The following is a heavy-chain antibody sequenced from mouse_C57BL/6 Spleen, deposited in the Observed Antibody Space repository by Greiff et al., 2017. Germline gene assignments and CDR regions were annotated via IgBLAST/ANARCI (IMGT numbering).Heavy chain of an antibody. D-gene: IGHD2-13*01. CDR2: IDPEDGDT. CDR3: TTIGGDSAWFAY. J-gene: IGHJ3*01. Sequence: EVQLQQSGAELVRPGASVKLSCTASGFNIKDYYMHWVKQRPEQGLEWIGRIDPEDGDTEYAPKFPGKATMTADTSSNTAYLQLSSLTSEDTAVYYCTTIGGDSAWFAYWGQGTLVTVSA. V-gene: IGHV14-1*01. CDR1: GFNIKDYY.